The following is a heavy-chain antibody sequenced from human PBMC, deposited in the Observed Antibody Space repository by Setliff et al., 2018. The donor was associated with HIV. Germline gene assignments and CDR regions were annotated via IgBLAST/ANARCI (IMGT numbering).Heavy chain of an antibody. Sequence: PSVKVSCKASGYTFTDYFIHWVRQAPGQGLEWVGRINPSNGATDFGQKFQGWITMTRDTSSRTAYLEVNRLTSDDTAVYYCAREYDVLSGSYISAFDIWGQGTMVTV. V-gene: IGHV1-2*04. J-gene: IGHJ3*02. CDR3: AREYDVLSGSYISAFDI. D-gene: IGHD3-3*01. CDR2: INPSNGAT. CDR1: GYTFTDYF.